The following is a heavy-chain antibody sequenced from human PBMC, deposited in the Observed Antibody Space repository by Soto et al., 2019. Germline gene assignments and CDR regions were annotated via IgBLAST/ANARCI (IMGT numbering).Heavy chain of an antibody. D-gene: IGHD3-22*01. CDR1: GLTFSSYA. Sequence: GGSLRLSCAASGLTFSSYAMHWVRQAPGKGLEWVAVISYDGSNKYYADSVKGRFTISRDNSKNTLYLQMDSLRAEDTAVYYCARGHSLRFYYDSSGLTLYWGQGTLVTVSS. CDR2: ISYDGSNK. J-gene: IGHJ4*02. CDR3: ARGHSLRFYYDSSGLTLY. V-gene: IGHV3-30-3*01.